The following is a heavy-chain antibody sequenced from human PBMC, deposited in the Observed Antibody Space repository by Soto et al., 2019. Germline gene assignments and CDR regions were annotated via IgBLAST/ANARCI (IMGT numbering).Heavy chain of an antibody. J-gene: IGHJ4*02. D-gene: IGHD5-12*01. CDR3: ARESKKWPDF. CDR2: ISPKRGGA. CDR1: GYPFTAYY. V-gene: IGHV1-2*02. Sequence: ASAKVSCKAGGYPFTAYYIQWVRQAPGQGLQYMGWISPKRGGAAYAQKFRGRVTMTGDTXVNLAYVHLSSLKSDDTAVYYCARESKKWPDFWGPGTLVTVSS.